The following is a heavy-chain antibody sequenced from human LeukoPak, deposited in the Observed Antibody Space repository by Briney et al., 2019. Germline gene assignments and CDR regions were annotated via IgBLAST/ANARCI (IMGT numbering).Heavy chain of an antibody. CDR1: GGTFSSYA. D-gene: IGHD3-22*01. V-gene: IGHV1-69*13. J-gene: IGHJ6*02. Sequence: SVKVSCKASGGTFSSYAISWVRQAPGQGLEWMGGIIPIFGTANYAQKFQGRVTITADESTSTAYMELSSLRSEDTAVYYCARELDDSSGYYHYYYGMDVWGQGTTVTVSS. CDR2: IIPIFGTA. CDR3: ARELDDSSGYYHYYYGMDV.